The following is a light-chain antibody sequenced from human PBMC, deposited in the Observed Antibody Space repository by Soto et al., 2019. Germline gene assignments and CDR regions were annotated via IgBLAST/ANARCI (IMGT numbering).Light chain of an antibody. V-gene: IGLV2-23*01. CDR2: EDS. CDR3: CSYAGSSTLL. CDR1: SSDIGGYNL. Sequence: QSVLTQPPSASGSPGQSVTISCTGTSSDIGGYNLVSWYQQHPGKAPKVLIYEDSKRPSGVSDHFSASKSGNTASLTISGLQADDEADYYCCSYAGSSTLLFGGGTKLTVL. J-gene: IGLJ3*02.